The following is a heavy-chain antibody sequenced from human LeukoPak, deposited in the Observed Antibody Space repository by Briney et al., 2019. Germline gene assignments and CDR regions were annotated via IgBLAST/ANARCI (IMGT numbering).Heavy chain of an antibody. Sequence: GRSLRLSCAASGFSFSTYWMHWVRQAPGKGLVWVSRINSDGSVTNYADSVKGRFTISRDNAKNTLYLQMNSLRVEDTAVYYCAREEAPVEGDDAFDFWGQGTKVTVSS. CDR1: GFSFSTYW. J-gene: IGHJ3*01. CDR3: AREEAPVEGDDAFDF. D-gene: IGHD3-16*01. CDR2: INSDGSVT. V-gene: IGHV3-74*01.